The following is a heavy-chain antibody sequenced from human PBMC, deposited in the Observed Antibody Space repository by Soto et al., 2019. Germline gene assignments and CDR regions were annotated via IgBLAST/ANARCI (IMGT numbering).Heavy chain of an antibody. CDR1: GGSMSRGDFF. J-gene: IGHJ6*02. Sequence: SEPLSLNWSVSGGSMSRGDFFGSWIRQHPGKGLEWIGYIYYSGSTYYNPSLKSRVTISVDTSKNQFSLKLSSVTAADTAVYYCARWYYGMDVWGQGTTVT. CDR3: ARWYYGMDV. V-gene: IGHV4-31*02. CDR2: IYYSGST.